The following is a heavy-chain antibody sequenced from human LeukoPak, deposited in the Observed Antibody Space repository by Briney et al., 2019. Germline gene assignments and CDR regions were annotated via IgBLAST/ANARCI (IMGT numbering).Heavy chain of an antibody. CDR2: IYYSGST. CDR1: GGSISSYY. J-gene: IGHJ4*02. Sequence: SETLFLTCTVSGGSISSYYWSWIRQPPGKGLEWIGYIYYSGSTNYNPSLKSRVTISVDTSKNQFSLKLSSVTAADTAVYYCARDGHSYGPFDYWGQGTLVTVSS. D-gene: IGHD5-18*01. V-gene: IGHV4-59*12. CDR3: ARDGHSYGPFDY.